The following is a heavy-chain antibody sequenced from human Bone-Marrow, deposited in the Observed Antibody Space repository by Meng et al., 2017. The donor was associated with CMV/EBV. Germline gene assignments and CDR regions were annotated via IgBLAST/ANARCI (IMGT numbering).Heavy chain of an antibody. D-gene: IGHD1-26*01. CDR2: IIPIFGTA. CDR3: ARAGGGSYPFDY. CDR1: GGTFSSYA. Sequence: QVQLGQAGAEVKKPGSSVKVSCKASGGTFSSYAISWVRQAPGQGLEWMGGIIPIFGTANYAQKFQGRATITADESTSTAYMELSSLRSEDTAVYYCARAGGGSYPFDYWGQGTLVTVSS. V-gene: IGHV1-69*12. J-gene: IGHJ4*02.